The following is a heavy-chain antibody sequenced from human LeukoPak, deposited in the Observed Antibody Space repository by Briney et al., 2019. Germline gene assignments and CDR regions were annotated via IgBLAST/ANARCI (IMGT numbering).Heavy chain of an antibody. J-gene: IGHJ4*02. D-gene: IGHD1-1*01. CDR1: GGSVSSGSYY. CDR3: AVGVGGDDWKYYFDY. V-gene: IGHV4-61*01. Sequence: SETLSLTCTVSGGSVSSGSYYGSWIRQPPGKGLEWIAYIYYSGSAIYNPSLKSRVTISVDTSKNQFSLNLSSVTDADTAVYYCAVGVGGDDWKYYFDYWGQGTLVTVSS. CDR2: IYYSGSA.